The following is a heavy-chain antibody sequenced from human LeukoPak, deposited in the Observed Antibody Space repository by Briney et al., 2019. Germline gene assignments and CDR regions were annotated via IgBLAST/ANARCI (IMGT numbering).Heavy chain of an antibody. D-gene: IGHD6-13*01. CDR3: ARDFDRYSSSWYTN. CDR1: GGSISSYY. CDR2: IYTIGST. J-gene: IGHJ4*02. V-gene: IGHV4-4*07. Sequence: PSETLSLTCTVSGGSISSYYWSWIRHPPGKGLEWIGRIYTIGSTNYNPSLKSRVTMSVDTSKNQFSLKLSSVTAADTAVYYCARDFDRYSSSWYTNWGQGTLVTVSS.